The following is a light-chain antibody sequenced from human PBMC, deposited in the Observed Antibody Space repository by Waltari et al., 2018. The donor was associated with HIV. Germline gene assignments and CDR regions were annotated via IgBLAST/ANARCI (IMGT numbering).Light chain of an antibody. CDR3: QSADSSGNYWA. CDR2: KDR. Sequence: SYELTQPPSVSVSPGQTATITCSGAALPKQYGYWYQQTPGQAPGGGREKDRDRPAGSPERGAGASAGTTGTGTSRGGQAEDEAEEDGQSADSSGNYWAFGGGTKLTVL. CDR1: ALPKQY. V-gene: IGLV3-25*03. J-gene: IGLJ3*02.